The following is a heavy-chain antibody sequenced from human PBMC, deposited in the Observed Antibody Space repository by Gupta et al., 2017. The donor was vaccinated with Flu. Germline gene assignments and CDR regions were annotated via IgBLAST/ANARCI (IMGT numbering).Heavy chain of an antibody. CDR3: ARMREWLLFSYYYYGMDV. D-gene: IGHD3-3*01. CDR1: GGSISSGSYY. J-gene: IGHJ6*02. CDR2: IYTSGST. V-gene: IGHV4-61*02. Sequence: QVQLQESGPGLVKPSQTLSLTCTVSGGSISSGSYYWSWIRQPAGKGLEWIGRIYTSGSTNYNPSLKSRVTISVDTSKNQFSLKLSSVTAADTAVYYCARMREWLLFSYYYYGMDVWGQGTTVTVSS.